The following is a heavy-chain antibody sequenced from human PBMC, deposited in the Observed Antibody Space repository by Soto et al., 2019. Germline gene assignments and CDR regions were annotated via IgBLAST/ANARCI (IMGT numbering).Heavy chain of an antibody. CDR1: GGSFSGYY. CDR3: AGNYCSSTSCKNWFDP. CDR2: INHSGST. Sequence: QVQLQQWGAGLLKPSETLSLTRAVYGGSFSGYYWSWSRQPPGKGLEWIVEINHSGSTNYNPSLKRRVTISVDTSKNQFSLKLSSVTAADTAVYYCAGNYCSSTSCKNWFDPWGQGTLVTVSS. J-gene: IGHJ5*02. D-gene: IGHD2-2*01. V-gene: IGHV4-34*01.